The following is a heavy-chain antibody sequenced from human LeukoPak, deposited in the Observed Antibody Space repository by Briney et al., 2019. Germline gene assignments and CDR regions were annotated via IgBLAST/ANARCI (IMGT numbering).Heavy chain of an antibody. V-gene: IGHV3-9*01. D-gene: IGHD6-13*01. CDR3: AKDIFTGIAAAGAIDY. CDR2: ISWNSGNI. CDR1: GFTFDDYA. Sequence: GRSLRLSCAASGFTFDDYAMHWVRHAPGKGLEWVSGISWNSGNIGYADSVKGRFTISRDNAKNSLYLQMNSLRAEDTALYYCAKDIFTGIAAAGAIDYWGQGTLVTVSS. J-gene: IGHJ4*02.